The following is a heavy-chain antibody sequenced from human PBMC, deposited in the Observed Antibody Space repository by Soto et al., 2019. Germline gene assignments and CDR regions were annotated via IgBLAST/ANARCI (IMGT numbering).Heavy chain of an antibody. CDR1: GFTFSSYA. D-gene: IGHD7-27*01. CDR2: ISYDGSNK. V-gene: IGHV3-30*04. J-gene: IGHJ3*02. CDR3: ARAPNWGSPGAFDI. Sequence: GGSLRLSCAASGFTFSSYAMHWVRQAPGKGLEWVAVISYDGSNKYYADSVKGRFTISRDNSKNTLYLQMNSLRAEDTAVYYCARAPNWGSPGAFDIWGKGTMVTVSS.